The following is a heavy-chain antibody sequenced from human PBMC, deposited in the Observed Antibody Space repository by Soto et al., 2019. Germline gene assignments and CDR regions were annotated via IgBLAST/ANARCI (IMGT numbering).Heavy chain of an antibody. J-gene: IGHJ6*02. CDR2: INPVGGST. D-gene: IGHD1-26*01. Sequence: QVQLVQSGAEVKKPGASVRVSCKASGYTFTSYYIHWVRQAPGHGLEWVSIINPVGGSTNYAQKLQGRVTVTRDTSTSTVHMELSSLRSEDTAVYYCARGWGRVVYAMDVWGQGTTVTVSS. V-gene: IGHV1-46*04. CDR1: GYTFTSYY. CDR3: ARGWGRVVYAMDV.